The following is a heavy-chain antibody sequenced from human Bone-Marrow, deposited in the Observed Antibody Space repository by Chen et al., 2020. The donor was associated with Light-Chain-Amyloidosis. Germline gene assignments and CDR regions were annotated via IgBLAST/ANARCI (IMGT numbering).Heavy chain of an antibody. J-gene: IGHJ6*01. CDR3: ARRRGGENYYYGMDV. CDR1: VGPTIIRIPY. D-gene: IGHD3-10*01. Sequence: QLLLQESGPGRVKLPGPFPPTCLALVGPTIIRIPYWGWIRQPPGKGLEWIGAIYYSGSTYYNPSLKSRLTISVDTSKNHFSLKLNSVTVADTAVYYCARRRGGENYYYGMDVWGQGTTVSVSS. CDR2: IYYSGST. V-gene: IGHV4-39*02.